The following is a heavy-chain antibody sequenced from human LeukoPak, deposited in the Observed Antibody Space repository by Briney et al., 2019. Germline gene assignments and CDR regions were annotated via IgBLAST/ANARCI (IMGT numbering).Heavy chain of an antibody. D-gene: IGHD3-3*01. CDR2: IYYSGST. CDR1: GGSISSYY. CDR3: ATTMGY. Sequence: SETLSLTCTVSGGSISSYYCCWVRQPPRKGLERIAYIYYSGSTNYNPSLKRRVTISLDTSKNQFSLKLSSVTAADTAVYYCATTMGYWGQGTLVTVSS. J-gene: IGHJ4*02. V-gene: IGHV4-59*01.